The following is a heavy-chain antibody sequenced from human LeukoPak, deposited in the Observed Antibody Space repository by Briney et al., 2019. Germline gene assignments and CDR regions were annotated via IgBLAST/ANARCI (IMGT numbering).Heavy chain of an antibody. CDR3: VKDPWYSSSWYFDY. V-gene: IGHV3-64D*06. Sequence: GGSLRLSCSASGFTFSNYPMYWVRQAPGKGLEYVSGISSNGGSTSYADSVKGRFTISRDNSKNTLYLQMSSLRTEDTAVYYCVKDPWYSSSWYFDYWGQGTLVTVSS. CDR1: GFTFSNYP. D-gene: IGHD6-13*01. CDR2: ISSNGGST. J-gene: IGHJ4*02.